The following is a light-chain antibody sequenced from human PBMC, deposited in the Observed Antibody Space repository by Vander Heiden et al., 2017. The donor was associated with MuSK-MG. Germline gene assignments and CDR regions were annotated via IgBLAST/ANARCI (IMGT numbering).Light chain of an antibody. Sequence: DIQMTQSPSSLSASVGDRVTITCRASQSINRYLNWYQQRPGQAPKVLIYGASSLHSGVPSRFSGSGSGTDFTLTISRLQPEDFATYFCQQSVSIPRTFVQGTKLQIK. J-gene: IGKJ2*01. CDR1: QSINRY. CDR2: GAS. V-gene: IGKV1-39*01. CDR3: QQSVSIPRT.